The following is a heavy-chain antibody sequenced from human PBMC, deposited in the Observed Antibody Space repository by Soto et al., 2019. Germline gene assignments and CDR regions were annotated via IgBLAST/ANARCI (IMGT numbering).Heavy chain of an antibody. CDR3: ARHPPLPAAMVD. J-gene: IGHJ4*02. CDR1: GGSISSSNW. D-gene: IGHD2-2*01. V-gene: IGHV4-4*02. CDR2: IYHSGST. Sequence: QVQLQESGPGLVKPSGTLSLTCAVSGGSISSSNWWSWVRQPQGKGLEWSGEIYHSGSTNYNPSLKSRVTISVDKSKNQFSLQLSSVTAADTALYYCARHPPLPAAMVDWGQGTLVTVSS.